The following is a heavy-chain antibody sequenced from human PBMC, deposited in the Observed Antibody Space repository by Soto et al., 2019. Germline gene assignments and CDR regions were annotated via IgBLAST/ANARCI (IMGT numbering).Heavy chain of an antibody. Sequence: TSETLSLTCAVYGGSFSGYYWSWIRQPPGKGLEWIGEINHSGSTNYNPSLKSRVTISVDTSKNQFSLKLSSVTAADTAVYYCARGGYYGSGSYYNGHYYYMDVWGKGTTVTAP. CDR3: ARGGYYGSGSYYNGHYYYMDV. CDR1: GGSFSGYY. D-gene: IGHD3-10*01. CDR2: INHSGST. J-gene: IGHJ6*03. V-gene: IGHV4-34*01.